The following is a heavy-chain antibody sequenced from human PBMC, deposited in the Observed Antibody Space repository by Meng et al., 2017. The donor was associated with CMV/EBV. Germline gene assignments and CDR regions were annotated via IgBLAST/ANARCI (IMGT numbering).Heavy chain of an antibody. J-gene: IGHJ6*02. CDR3: ARYNWNFDYYCGMDV. V-gene: IGHV1-69*02. Sequence: SVKVSCKASGGTFSSYPISWVRQAPGQGLEWMGRIIPILGIANYAQKFQGRVTITADKSTSTAYMELSSLRSEDTAVYYCARYNWNFDYYCGMDVWGQGTTVTVSS. CDR2: IIPILGIA. D-gene: IGHD1-7*01. CDR1: GGTFSSYP.